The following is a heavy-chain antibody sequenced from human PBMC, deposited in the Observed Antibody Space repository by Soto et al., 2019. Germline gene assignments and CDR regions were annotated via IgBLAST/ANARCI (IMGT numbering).Heavy chain of an antibody. D-gene: IGHD2-2*01. CDR2: MDPSDSYT. CDR1: GYSFTSYW. V-gene: IGHV5-10-1*01. Sequence: PGESLKISCKGSGYSFTSYWISWVRQMPGKGLEWMGRMDPSDSYTNYSPSFQGHVTISADKSISTAYLQWSSLKASDTAMYYCARQIDCSSTSCHYYYGMDVWGQRTTVTVSS. J-gene: IGHJ6*02. CDR3: ARQIDCSSTSCHYYYGMDV.